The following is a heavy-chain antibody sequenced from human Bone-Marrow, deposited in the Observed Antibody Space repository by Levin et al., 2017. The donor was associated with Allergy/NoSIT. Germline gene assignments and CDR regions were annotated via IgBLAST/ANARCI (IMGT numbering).Heavy chain of an antibody. V-gene: IGHV3-66*01. D-gene: IGHD5-18*01. CDR3: VRDEGPGKYTYGELDY. CDR2: LYNGDDT. CDR1: GLSVTRAY. J-gene: IGHJ4*02. Sequence: LSLTCAVSGLSVTRAYMSWVRQAPGKGLEWISVLYNGDDTYYTDSVKGRFTISRDSSKNTLHLQMNNLRVEDTAVYYCVRDEGPGKYTYGELDYWGQGTLVTVSS.